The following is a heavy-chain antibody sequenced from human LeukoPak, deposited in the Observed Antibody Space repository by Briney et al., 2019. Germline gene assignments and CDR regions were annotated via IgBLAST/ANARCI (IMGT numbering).Heavy chain of an antibody. J-gene: IGHJ5*02. V-gene: IGHV1-46*01. CDR2: INPSGGST. CDR3: ARGNPYTYCSSTSCYGEGSSARWFDP. Sequence: ASVKVSCKASGYTFTSYYMHWVRQAPGQGLEWMGIINPSGGSTSYAQKFQGRVTMTRDTSTSTVYMELSSLRSEDTAVYYCARGNPYTYCSSTSCYGEGSSARWFDPWGQGTLVTVSS. D-gene: IGHD2-2*01. CDR1: GYTFTSYY.